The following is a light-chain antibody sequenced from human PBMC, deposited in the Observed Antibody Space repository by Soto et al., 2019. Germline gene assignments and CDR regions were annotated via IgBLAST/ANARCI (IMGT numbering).Light chain of an antibody. Sequence: DIVMTQSPATLSVSPGERAALSCRASQSVGSNLVWSQRRPGQTPTVLIHGASTSATGFPARFSGSGCGTEFTLTISTLQPQDFATDYCHQTFSTRSWTFGQGTKLDIK. J-gene: IGKJ1*01. CDR3: HQTFSTRSWT. CDR2: GAS. V-gene: IGKV3-15*01. CDR1: QSVGSN.